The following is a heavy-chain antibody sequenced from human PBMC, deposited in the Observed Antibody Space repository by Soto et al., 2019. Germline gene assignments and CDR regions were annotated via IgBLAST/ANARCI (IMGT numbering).Heavy chain of an antibody. CDR1: GYSFTSYD. Sequence: QVQLVQSGAEVKKPGASVKVSCKASGYSFTSYDISWVRQAPGQGLEWMGWISTYNGTTHYAQKLQGRVTMTTDTTTSTAYMELRSLRFDGTAVYYCARERDVSYNAFGIWGQGTVVTVSS. V-gene: IGHV1-18*01. D-gene: IGHD1-26*01. J-gene: IGHJ3*02. CDR3: ARERDVSYNAFGI. CDR2: ISTYNGTT.